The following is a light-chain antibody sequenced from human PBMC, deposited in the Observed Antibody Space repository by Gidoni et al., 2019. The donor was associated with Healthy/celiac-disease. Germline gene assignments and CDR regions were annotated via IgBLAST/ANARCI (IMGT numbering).Light chain of an antibody. CDR3: QSYDSSLSGPVV. CDR1: SSNIGAGYY. Sequence: QSVLTQPPSVSGAPVQRVTISCTGSSSNIGAGYYVHWYQQLPGTAPKLLIYGNSNRPSGVPDRFSGSKSGTSASLAITGLQAEDEADYYCQSYDSSLSGPVVFGGGTKLTV. CDR2: GNS. J-gene: IGLJ2*01. V-gene: IGLV1-40*01.